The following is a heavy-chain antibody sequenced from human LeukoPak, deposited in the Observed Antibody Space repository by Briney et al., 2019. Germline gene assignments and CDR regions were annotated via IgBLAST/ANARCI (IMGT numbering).Heavy chain of an antibody. J-gene: IGHJ4*02. CDR1: GGTFSSYA. D-gene: IGHD6-13*01. Sequence: APVKVSCKASGGTFSSYAISWVRQAPGQGLEWMGGIIPIFGTANYAQKFQGRVTITADESTSTAYMELSSLRSEDTAVYYCVMAAAGSGSFDYWGQGTLVTVSS. CDR2: IIPIFGTA. CDR3: VMAAAGSGSFDY. V-gene: IGHV1-69*13.